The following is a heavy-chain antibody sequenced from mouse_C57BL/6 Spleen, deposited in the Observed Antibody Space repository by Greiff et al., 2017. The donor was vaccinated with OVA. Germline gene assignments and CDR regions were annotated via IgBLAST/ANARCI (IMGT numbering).Heavy chain of an antibody. CDR2: FYPGGGGT. Sequence: QVQLKQSGAELVKPGASVKLSCKASGYTFTEYTIHWVKQRSGQGLEWIGWFYPGGGGTKYNEKFKDKATLTADKSSSTVYMELSRLTSEDSAVYFCARHEYDYYDMDYWGQGTTVTVSS. CDR1: GYTFTEYT. CDR3: ARHEYDYYDMDY. J-gene: IGHJ4*01. V-gene: IGHV1-62-2*01.